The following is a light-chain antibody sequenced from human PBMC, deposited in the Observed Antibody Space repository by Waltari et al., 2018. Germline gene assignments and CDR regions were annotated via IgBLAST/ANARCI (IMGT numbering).Light chain of an antibody. CDR1: ALPKKY. Sequence: SYELTQPPSVSVSPGQTARITCSGDALPKKYAYWYQQKSGQAPVLVIYEDTKRLSGIPGRFSGSSSGKMATLNINGAQVEDEADYYCYSTDSSGNHSVFGGGTKLTVL. CDR2: EDT. J-gene: IGLJ2*01. V-gene: IGLV3-10*01. CDR3: YSTDSSGNHSV.